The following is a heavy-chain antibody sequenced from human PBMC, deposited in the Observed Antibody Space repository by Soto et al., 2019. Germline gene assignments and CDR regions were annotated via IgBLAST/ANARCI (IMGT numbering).Heavy chain of an antibody. V-gene: IGHV3-30-3*01. CDR3: ARDGSGTMIVVVPPPSYFDY. Sequence: GGSLRLSCAASGFTFSSYAMHWVRQAPGKGLEWVAVISYDGSNKYYADSVKGRFTISRDNSKNTLYLQMNSLRAEDTAVYYCARDGSGTMIVVVPPPSYFDYWGQGTLVTSPQ. CDR1: GFTFSSYA. J-gene: IGHJ4*02. D-gene: IGHD3-22*01. CDR2: ISYDGSNK.